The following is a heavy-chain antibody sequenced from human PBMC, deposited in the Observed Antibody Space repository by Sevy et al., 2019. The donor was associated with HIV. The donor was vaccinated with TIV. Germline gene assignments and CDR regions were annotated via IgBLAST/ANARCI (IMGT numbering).Heavy chain of an antibody. J-gene: IGHJ4*02. V-gene: IGHV4-59*13. CDR3: VTDVGSGEFGYYFDY. Sequence: SETLSLTCTVSAASISSYFWSWIRQPPGKGLEWIGYIYYSGSTNYNPSLQGRVTISVDTSKNQFSLKLSSVTAADTAVYYCVTDVGSGEFGYYFDYWGQGTLVTVSS. CDR1: AASISSYF. D-gene: IGHD3-16*01. CDR2: IYYSGST.